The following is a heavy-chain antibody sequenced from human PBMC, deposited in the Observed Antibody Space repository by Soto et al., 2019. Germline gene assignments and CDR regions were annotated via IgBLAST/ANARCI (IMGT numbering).Heavy chain of an antibody. CDR2: IYWDDDK. V-gene: IGHV2-5*02. Sequence: QITLKESVPTLVKPTQNLTLTCTFSGFSLSTSGVGVGWLRRPQGKALEWLALIYWDDDKPYSPSLKSILTITKDTSKTQVVLKITNMDPVETATYYCAHRPTYCSGGSCYSGCDSWCQGTLVTVSS. D-gene: IGHD2-15*01. CDR3: AHRPTYCSGGSCYSGCDS. CDR1: GFSLSTSGVG. J-gene: IGHJ4*02.